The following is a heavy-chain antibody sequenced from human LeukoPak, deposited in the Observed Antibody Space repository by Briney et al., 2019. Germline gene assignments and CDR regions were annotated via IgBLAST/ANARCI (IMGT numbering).Heavy chain of an antibody. Sequence: ASVKVSCEASGYTFTSYGISWVRQAPGQGLEWMGIINPSGGSTSYAQKFQGRVTMTRDTSTSTVYMELSSLRSEDTAVYYCATHYYGSGSYVWFDPWGQGTLVTVSS. J-gene: IGHJ5*02. V-gene: IGHV1-46*01. CDR1: GYTFTSYG. CDR3: ATHYYGSGSYVWFDP. CDR2: INPSGGST. D-gene: IGHD3-10*01.